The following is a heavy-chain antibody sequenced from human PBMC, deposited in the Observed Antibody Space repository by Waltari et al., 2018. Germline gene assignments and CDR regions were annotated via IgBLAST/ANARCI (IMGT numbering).Heavy chain of an antibody. CDR3: ARVGEYCTNGVCSNNFDY. CDR2: IYYSGST. V-gene: IGHV4-59*01. CDR1: DGSISSYY. J-gene: IGHJ4*02. Sequence: QVQLQESGPGLVKPSETLSLTCTVSDGSISSYYWSWIRQPPGKGLEWIGYIYYSGSTNYNPSLKSRVTISVDTSKNQFSLKLSSVTAADTAVYYCARVGEYCTNGVCSNNFDYWGQGTLVTVSS. D-gene: IGHD2-8*01.